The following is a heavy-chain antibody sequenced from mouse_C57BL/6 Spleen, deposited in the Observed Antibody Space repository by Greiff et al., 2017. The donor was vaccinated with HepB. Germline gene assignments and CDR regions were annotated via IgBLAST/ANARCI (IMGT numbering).Heavy chain of an antibody. CDR2: IDPSDSYT. Sequence: QVQLQQPGAELVMPGASVKLSCKASGYTFTSYWMHWVKQRPGQGLEWIGEIDPSDSYTNYNQKFKGKSTLTVDKSSSTAYMQLSSLTSEDSAVYYCARRNYGSSYYWYFDVWGTGTTVTVSS. CDR3: ARRNYGSSYYWYFDV. CDR1: GYTFTSYW. J-gene: IGHJ1*03. V-gene: IGHV1-69*01. D-gene: IGHD1-1*01.